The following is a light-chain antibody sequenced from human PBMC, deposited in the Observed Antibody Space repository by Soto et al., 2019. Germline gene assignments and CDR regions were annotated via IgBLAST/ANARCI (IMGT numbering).Light chain of an antibody. Sequence: QSALTQPASVSGSPGQSITISCTGTSSDVGSHNLVSWYQQHPGQAPKLMIYEVSKRPLGVSAHFSASKSGNTASLTISGLQAEDEADYYCCSYGGSRAVFGGGTPLTVL. CDR3: CSYGGSRAV. CDR1: SSDVGSHNL. CDR2: EVS. V-gene: IGLV2-23*02. J-gene: IGLJ7*01.